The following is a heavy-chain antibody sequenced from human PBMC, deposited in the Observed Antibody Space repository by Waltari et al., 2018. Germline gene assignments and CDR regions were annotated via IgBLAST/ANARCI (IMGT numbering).Heavy chain of an antibody. CDR1: GYSISRGYY. J-gene: IGHJ5*02. CDR2: IYHSGGT. V-gene: IGHV4-38-2*01. D-gene: IGHD3-3*01. CDR3: ARQGPTEWFT. Sequence: QVQLQESGPGLVKPSETLSLTCAVSGYSISRGYYWGWIRQPPGKGLEWIGSIYHSGGTYYTPSLKSRVTISVDTSKNQFSLKLSSVTAADTAVYYCARQGPTEWFTWGQGTLVTVSS.